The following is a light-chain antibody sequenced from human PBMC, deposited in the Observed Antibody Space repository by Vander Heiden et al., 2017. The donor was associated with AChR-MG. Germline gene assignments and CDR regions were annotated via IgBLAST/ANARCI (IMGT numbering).Light chain of an antibody. Sequence: ENVLTQAPSTLALAPGESATLSCRASQSGSSSYLAWYQPNPGQAPRLLIYGASSSATRIPDRFSGTGSGTDFTLTISRREPEDFAVYYCHGNSSSGVDFGPGTKLDIK. CDR1: QSGSSSY. J-gene: IGKJ2*01. V-gene: IGKV3-20*01. CDR2: GAS. CDR3: HGNSSSGVD.